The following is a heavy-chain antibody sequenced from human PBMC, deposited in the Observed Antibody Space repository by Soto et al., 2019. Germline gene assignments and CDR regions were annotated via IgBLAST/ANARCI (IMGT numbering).Heavy chain of an antibody. D-gene: IGHD3-10*01. CDR1: GFTFNNYG. V-gene: IGHV3-23*01. J-gene: IGHJ6*02. CDR2: ISSSGGST. Sequence: EVQLLESGGGLVQPGGSLRLSCAASGFTFNNYGMTWVRQAPGKGLEWVSGISSSGGSTYYADSVKGRYTISRHNSEHTLFLQMDGLRADDTAVYYCAKGLWFGELPEVWGQGTMVTVSS. CDR3: AKGLWFGELPEV.